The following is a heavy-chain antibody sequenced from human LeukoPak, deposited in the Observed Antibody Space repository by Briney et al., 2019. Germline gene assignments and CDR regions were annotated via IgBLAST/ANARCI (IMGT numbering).Heavy chain of an antibody. CDR1: GFTFSSYA. J-gene: IGHJ4*02. Sequence: GRSLRLSCAASGFTFSSYAMHWVRQAPGKGLEWVAVISYDGSNKCYADSVKGRFTISRDNSKNTLYLQMNSLRAEDTAVYYCARPGGPRGNYFDYWGQGTLVTVYS. CDR3: ARPGGPRGNYFDY. V-gene: IGHV3-30*04. CDR2: ISYDGSNK. D-gene: IGHD1-14*01.